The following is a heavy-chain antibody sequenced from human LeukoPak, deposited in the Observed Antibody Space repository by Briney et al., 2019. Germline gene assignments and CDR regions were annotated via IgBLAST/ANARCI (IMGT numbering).Heavy chain of an antibody. CDR3: AKAEGLDILTGYDY. Sequence: PGGSLRLSCAASGFTFDDYAMHWVRQAPGKGLEWVSGISWNSGSIGYADSVKGRFTIPRDNAKNSLYLQMNSLRAEDTALYYCAKAEGLDILTGYDYWGQGTLVTVSS. D-gene: IGHD3-9*01. CDR2: ISWNSGSI. V-gene: IGHV3-9*01. CDR1: GFTFDDYA. J-gene: IGHJ4*02.